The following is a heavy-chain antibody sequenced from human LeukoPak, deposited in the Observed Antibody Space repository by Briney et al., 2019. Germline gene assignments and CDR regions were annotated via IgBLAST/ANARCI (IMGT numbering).Heavy chain of an antibody. V-gene: IGHV3-74*01. D-gene: IGHD1-26*01. CDR2: INSDGRST. J-gene: IGHJ4*02. CDR3: TRGRWELDY. CDR1: GFTFSIYW. Sequence: PGGSLRLSCAASGFTFSIYWMHWVRQAPGKGLVWVSRINSDGRSTNYADSVKGRFTVSRDNAKNTLYLQMNSLTAEDTAVYYCTRGRWELDYWGQGTLVTVSS.